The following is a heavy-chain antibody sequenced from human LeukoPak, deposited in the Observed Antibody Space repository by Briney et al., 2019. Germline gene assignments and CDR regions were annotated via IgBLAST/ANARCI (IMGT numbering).Heavy chain of an antibody. CDR3: ARDFYGSGSHRYFDL. V-gene: IGHV3-53*01. Sequence: GGSLRLSCAASGFSFITHAMSWVRQAPGKGLEWVSVIYSGGTTHYADSVRGRFTISRDNSKNTLYLQMNSLRAEDTAVYYCARDFYGSGSHRYFDLWGRGTLVTVSS. D-gene: IGHD3-10*01. J-gene: IGHJ2*01. CDR2: IYSGGTT. CDR1: GFSFITHA.